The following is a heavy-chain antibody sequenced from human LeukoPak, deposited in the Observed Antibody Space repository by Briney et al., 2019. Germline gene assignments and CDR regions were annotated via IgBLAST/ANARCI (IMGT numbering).Heavy chain of an antibody. D-gene: IGHD2-2*01. J-gene: IGHJ4*02. CDR3: ARSVMSSWDQPLTNFDY. CDR2: ISGSSSYI. Sequence: RGSLRLSCVAFGFTFTTYSRNWVRQAPGKGLEWVSSISGSSSYIYYADSVKGRFTISRDNAKNSLYLQMNSLRAEDTAVYYCARSVMSSWDQPLTNFDYWGRGTLHSVSS. V-gene: IGHV3-21*01. CDR1: GFTFTTYS.